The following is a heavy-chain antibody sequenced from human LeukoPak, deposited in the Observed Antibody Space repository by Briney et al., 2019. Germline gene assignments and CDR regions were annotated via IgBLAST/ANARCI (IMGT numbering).Heavy chain of an antibody. CDR3: TSMTVVTPFSYFDY. Sequence: PGGSLRLSCAASGFTFSGSALHWVRQASGKGLEWVGRIRSTANGYATAYAASVKGRFTISRDDSKNTAYLQMNSLKTEDTAVYYCTSMTVVTPFSYFDYWGQGTLVTVSS. V-gene: IGHV3-73*01. D-gene: IGHD4-23*01. CDR2: IRSTANGYAT. CDR1: GFTFSGSA. J-gene: IGHJ4*02.